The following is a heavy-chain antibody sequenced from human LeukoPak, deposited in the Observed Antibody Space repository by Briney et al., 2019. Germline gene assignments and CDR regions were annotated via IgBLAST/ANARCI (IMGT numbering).Heavy chain of an antibody. CDR3: ARVTYDFWSGYYDY. CDR2: IYHSGST. J-gene: IGHJ4*02. V-gene: IGHV4-30-2*01. Sequence: SQTLSLTCTVSGGSISSGGYYWSWIRQPPGKGLEWIGYIYHSGSTYYNPSLKSRVTISVDRSKNQFSLKLSSVTAADTAVYYCARVTYDFWSGYYDYWGQGTLVTVSS. D-gene: IGHD3-3*01. CDR1: GGSISSGGYY.